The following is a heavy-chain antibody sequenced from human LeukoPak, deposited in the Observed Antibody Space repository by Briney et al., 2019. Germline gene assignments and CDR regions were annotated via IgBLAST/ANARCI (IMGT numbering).Heavy chain of an antibody. CDR3: ARARIGGIVVVPAARDAFDI. J-gene: IGHJ3*02. CDR2: INHSGST. Sequence: SSETLSLTCAVYGGSFSGYYWSWIRQPPGKGLEWIGEINHSGSTNYNPSLKSRVTISVDTSKNQFSLKLSSVTAADTAVYYCARARIGGIVVVPAARDAFDIWGQGTMVTVSS. CDR1: GGSFSGYY. V-gene: IGHV4-34*01. D-gene: IGHD2-2*01.